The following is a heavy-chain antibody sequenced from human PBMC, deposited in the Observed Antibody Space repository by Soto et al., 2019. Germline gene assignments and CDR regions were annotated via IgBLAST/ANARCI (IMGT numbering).Heavy chain of an antibody. CDR1: GFTFSSYG. V-gene: IGHV3-30*03. CDR2: ISDDGTRK. Sequence: QVQLVESGGGVVQPGRSLRLSCAASGFTFSSYGVHWVRQAPSRGLEWVAVISDDGTRKHYGDYVKGRFTISRDNSQNTLHLQINSLRDEDTGVYYCVRDRRTEACATEVWGQGTTVTVSS. D-gene: IGHD2-2*01. J-gene: IGHJ6*02. CDR3: VRDRRTEACATEV.